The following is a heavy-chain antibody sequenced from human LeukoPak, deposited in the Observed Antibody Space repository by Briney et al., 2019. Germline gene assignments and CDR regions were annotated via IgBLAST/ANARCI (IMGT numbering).Heavy chain of an antibody. CDR2: IWYDGSNK. CDR3: AKDPSYYYDSSGLDW. D-gene: IGHD3-22*01. Sequence: GGSLRLSCAASGFTFSSYGVHWVRQAPGKGLEWVAVIWYDGSNKYYADSVKGRFTISRDNSKNTLYLQMNSLRAEDTAVYYCAKDPSYYYDSSGLDWWGQGTLVTVSS. J-gene: IGHJ4*02. CDR1: GFTFSSYG. V-gene: IGHV3-33*06.